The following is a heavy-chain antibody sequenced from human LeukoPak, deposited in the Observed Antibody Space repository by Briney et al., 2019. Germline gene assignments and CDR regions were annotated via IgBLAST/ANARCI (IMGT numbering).Heavy chain of an antibody. CDR2: IYHSGST. CDR3: ARVRDGSGSYYYFWFDP. D-gene: IGHD3-10*01. CDR1: GGSISSSNW. J-gene: IGHJ5*02. Sequence: PSGTLSLTCAVSGGSISSSNWWSWVRQPPGKGLEWIGEIYHSGSTNYNPSLKSRVTISVDKSKNQFSLKLSSVTAADTAVYYCARVRDGSGSYYYFWFDPWGQGTLVTVSS. V-gene: IGHV4-4*02.